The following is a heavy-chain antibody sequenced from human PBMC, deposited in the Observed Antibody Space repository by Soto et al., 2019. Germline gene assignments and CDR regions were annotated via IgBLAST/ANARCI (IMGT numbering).Heavy chain of an antibody. D-gene: IGHD1-26*01. Sequence: QLQLRESGPGLVQPAQTLSLTCTVAGGSITGGFSYWTWVRQHPGKGLEWVGHIYYSGTAYYNTSLKSRVALSVDPSQNRFSLKLSSVTAADTAIYFCARSLPGGTVFYMDIWGEGTTVTVSS. CDR3: ARSLPGGTVFYMDI. J-gene: IGHJ6*03. CDR2: IYYSGTA. CDR1: GGSITGGFSY. V-gene: IGHV4-31*03.